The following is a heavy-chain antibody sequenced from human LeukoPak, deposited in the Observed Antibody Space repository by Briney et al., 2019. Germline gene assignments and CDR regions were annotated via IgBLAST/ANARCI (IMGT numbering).Heavy chain of an antibody. J-gene: IGHJ4*02. CDR3: ARVGPYGSGSSLFDY. Sequence: ASVKVSCKASGYTFTGYYMHWVRQAPGQGLEWMGWINPNSGGTNYAQKFQGRVTMTRDTSISTAYMELSRLRSDDTAVYYRARVGPYGSGSSLFDYWGQGTLVTVSS. V-gene: IGHV1-2*02. D-gene: IGHD3-10*01. CDR2: INPNSGGT. CDR1: GYTFTGYY.